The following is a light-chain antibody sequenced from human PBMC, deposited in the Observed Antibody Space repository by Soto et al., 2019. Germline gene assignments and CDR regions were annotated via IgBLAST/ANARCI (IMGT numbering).Light chain of an antibody. CDR3: LLSYSDGYVI. Sequence: QAVVTQEPSLTVSPGGTVTLTCGSSTGAVTSDHFPYWFQQKPGQAPKTLIYDTYNRHSWTPARFSGSLLGGKAALTLSGAQPEDEADYYCLLSYSDGYVILGGGTKVTVL. J-gene: IGLJ2*01. CDR1: TGAVTSDHF. V-gene: IGLV7-46*01. CDR2: DTY.